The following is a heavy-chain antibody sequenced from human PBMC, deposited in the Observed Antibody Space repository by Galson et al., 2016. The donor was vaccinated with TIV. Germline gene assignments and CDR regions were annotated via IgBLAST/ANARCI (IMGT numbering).Heavy chain of an antibody. CDR1: GGTFSSYV. V-gene: IGHV1-69*13. Sequence: SVKVSCKASGGTFSSYVFNWVRLAPGQGLEWMGGIIPMFKIADYAQEFQGRVTISADEFPSASYMELSSLRFEDTAVYYCARECGYNFGNAFHIWGQGTKVTVSS. D-gene: IGHD5-18*01. J-gene: IGHJ3*02. CDR2: IIPMFKIA. CDR3: ARECGYNFGNAFHI.